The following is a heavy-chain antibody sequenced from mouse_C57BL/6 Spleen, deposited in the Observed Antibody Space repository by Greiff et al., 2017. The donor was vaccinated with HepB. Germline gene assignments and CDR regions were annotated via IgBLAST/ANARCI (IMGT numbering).Heavy chain of an antibody. D-gene: IGHD1-1*01. CDR2: IYPGDGDT. J-gene: IGHJ2*01. CDR1: GYAFSSSW. Sequence: QVQLQQSGPEPVKPGASVKISCKASGYAFSSSWMNWVKQRPGKGLEWIGRIYPGDGDTNYNGKFKGKATLTADKSSSTAYMQLSSLTSEDSAVYFCARNYGYFDYWGQGTTLTVSS. V-gene: IGHV1-82*01. CDR3: ARNYGYFDY.